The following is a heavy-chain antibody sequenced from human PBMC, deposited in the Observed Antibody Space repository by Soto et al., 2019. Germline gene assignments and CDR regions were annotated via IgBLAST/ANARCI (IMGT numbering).Heavy chain of an antibody. CDR3: ASPGGVTALPQPDAFHI. Sequence: SETLSLTCTVSGGSVSRGSYYWSWIRQPPGKGLEWIGYIYYSGSTNYNPSLKSRVTISVDTSKNQFSLKLSSVTAADTAVYYCASPGGVTALPQPDAFHISGPGTIVTVSS. J-gene: IGHJ3*02. CDR2: IYYSGST. V-gene: IGHV4-61*01. D-gene: IGHD2-21*02. CDR1: GGSVSRGSYY.